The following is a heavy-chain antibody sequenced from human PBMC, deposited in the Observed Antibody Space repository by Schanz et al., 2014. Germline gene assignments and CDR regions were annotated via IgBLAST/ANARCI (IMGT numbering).Heavy chain of an antibody. J-gene: IGHJ4*02. V-gene: IGHV1-18*04. D-gene: IGHD5-12*01. Sequence: QVQLVQSGAEVKKPGASVKVSCKASGYTFTSDSMHWVRQAPGQGLEWMGWISPYNGNTNYAQKLQGRVTMTADTSTSTAYMDLRSLRSEDTAVYYCARAFGGYDPAGALDYWGQGTLVTVSS. CDR2: ISPYNGNT. CDR1: GYTFTSDS. CDR3: ARAFGGYDPAGALDY.